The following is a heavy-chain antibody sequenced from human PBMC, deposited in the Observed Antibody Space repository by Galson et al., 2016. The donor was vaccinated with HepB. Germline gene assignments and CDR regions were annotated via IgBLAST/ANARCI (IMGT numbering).Heavy chain of an antibody. CDR1: GFTFSGYN. D-gene: IGHD6-19*01. Sequence: SLRLSCAASGFTFSGYNMDWVRQAPGKGLEWVSYISSGSSAIYYADSVKGRFTISRDNAKNSLYLQMNSLRDGDTAVYYCARASPRDSSGWYPDAFDIWGQGTMVTVSS. J-gene: IGHJ3*02. CDR2: ISSGSSAI. CDR3: ARASPRDSSGWYPDAFDI. V-gene: IGHV3-48*02.